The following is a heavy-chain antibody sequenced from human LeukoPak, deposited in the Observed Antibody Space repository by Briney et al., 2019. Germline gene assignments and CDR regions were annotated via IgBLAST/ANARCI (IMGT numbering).Heavy chain of an antibody. CDR3: VRDYNFKIDY. CDR1: GFTVTNYV. J-gene: IGHJ4*02. Sequence: GGSLRLSCAASGFTVTNYVMHWLRQSPGEGLVWVSRINHDGTYISYADSVKGRATISRDNAKNTLYLQMNSLRVDDTAVYYCVRDYNFKIDYWGQGTLVTVSS. CDR2: INHDGTYI. D-gene: IGHD1-1*01. V-gene: IGHV3-74*01.